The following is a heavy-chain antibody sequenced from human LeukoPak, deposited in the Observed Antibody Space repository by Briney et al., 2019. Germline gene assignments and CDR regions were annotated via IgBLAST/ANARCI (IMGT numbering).Heavy chain of an antibody. Sequence: SETLSLTCTVSGGSISSYYWSWIRQPPGKGLEWIGYIYTSGSTNYNPSLKSRVTISVDTSKNQFSLKLSSVTAADTAVYYCAKGASRYAGSSRGAFDYWGQGALVTVSS. V-gene: IGHV4-4*09. J-gene: IGHJ4*02. D-gene: IGHD5-12*01. CDR1: GGSISSYY. CDR2: IYTSGST. CDR3: AKGASRYAGSSRGAFDY.